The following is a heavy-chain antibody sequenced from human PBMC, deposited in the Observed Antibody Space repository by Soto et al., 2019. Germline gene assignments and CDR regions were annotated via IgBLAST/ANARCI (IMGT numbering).Heavy chain of an antibody. Sequence: ASVKVSCKASGYTFTSFGITWVRQAPGQDLEWMGWISAYNGDSNYAPRLQGRVTMTTDTSTSTVYMELKNLKSDDTAVYYCARDQEYSTSGLYWFDLWGQGTLVTVSS. J-gene: IGHJ5*02. CDR3: ARDQEYSTSGLYWFDL. CDR2: ISAYNGDS. D-gene: IGHD6-6*01. V-gene: IGHV1-18*04. CDR1: GYTFTSFG.